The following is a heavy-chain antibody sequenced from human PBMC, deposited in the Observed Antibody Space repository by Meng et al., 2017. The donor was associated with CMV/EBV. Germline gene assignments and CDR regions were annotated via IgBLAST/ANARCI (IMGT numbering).Heavy chain of an antibody. CDR2: IYYSGST. J-gene: IGHJ6*02. CDR1: GGSVGSGSYY. CDR3: AREGMVGYYYYYGMDV. Sequence: GSLRLSCTVSGGSVGSGSYYWSWIRQPPGKGLEWIGYIYYSGSTNYNPSLKSRVTISVDTSKNQFSLKLSSVTAADTAVYYCAREGMVGYYYYYGMDVWGQGTTVTVSS. V-gene: IGHV4-61*01. D-gene: IGHD1-26*01.